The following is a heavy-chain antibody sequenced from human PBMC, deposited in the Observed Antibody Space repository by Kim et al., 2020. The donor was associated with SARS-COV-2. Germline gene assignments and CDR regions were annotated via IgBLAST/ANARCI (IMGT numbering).Heavy chain of an antibody. Sequence: SGPTLVNPTQTLTLTCTFSGFSLGTSGMGMGWIRHPPGKALEWLGLIYWDDDKRYSPSLKRRLAISKDTSKNQVVLTMTNMDPVDTATYYCAHLVDTAEVRGYYFDYWGQGTLVTVSS. CDR2: IYWDDDK. CDR3: AHLVDTAEVRGYYFDY. J-gene: IGHJ4*02. CDR1: GFSLGTSGMG. V-gene: IGHV2-5*02. D-gene: IGHD5-18*01.